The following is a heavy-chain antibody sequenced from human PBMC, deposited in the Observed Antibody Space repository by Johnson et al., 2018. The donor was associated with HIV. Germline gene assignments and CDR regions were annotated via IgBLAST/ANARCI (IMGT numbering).Heavy chain of an antibody. J-gene: IGHJ3*02. V-gene: IGHV3-30-3*01. Sequence: QVQLVESGGGVVQPGRSLRLSCAASGFTFSSYAMHWVRQAPGKGLEWVAVISYDGSNKYYADSVKGRFTISRDNSKNTLYLQMNSLRVEDTAVYYCARGLHSSCRCDVFDIWGQGTLVAVSS. CDR2: ISYDGSNK. CDR3: ARGLHSSCRCDVFDI. D-gene: IGHD6-19*01. CDR1: GFTFSSYA.